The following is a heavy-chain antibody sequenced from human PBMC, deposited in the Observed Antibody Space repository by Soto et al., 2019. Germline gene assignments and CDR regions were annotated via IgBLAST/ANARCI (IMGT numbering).Heavy chain of an antibody. CDR2: MNPNSGDT. V-gene: IGHV1-2*02. Sequence: QVQLVQSGAEVKKPGASVTVSCKASGYTFSDYYLHWVRQAPGQGPEWMGWMNPNSGDTKYAQKFQGRVTMTRDTSVRTAFMELNWLKSDDTAVYYCARERGGATATLDYYYFYMDVWGKGTTVPVSS. D-gene: IGHD3-16*01. J-gene: IGHJ6*03. CDR3: ARERGGATATLDYYYFYMDV. CDR1: GYTFSDYY.